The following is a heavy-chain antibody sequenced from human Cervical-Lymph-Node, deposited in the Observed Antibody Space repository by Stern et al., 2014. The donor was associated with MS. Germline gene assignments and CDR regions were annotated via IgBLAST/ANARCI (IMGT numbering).Heavy chain of an antibody. V-gene: IGHV3-21*01. J-gene: IGHJ5*02. CDR2: IKCLGTSI. CDR3: ATGGGSYNH. D-gene: IGHD1-26*01. Sequence: EVQLVESGGGLVRPGGSLRLSCAASGFTFGTHALNWVRQAPGKGLYWSPSIKCLGTSIFYSEPVKGRFPISRDNAKTSLFLQMNSLRAEDTAVYYCATGGGSYNHWGQGALVTVSS. CDR1: GFTFGTHA.